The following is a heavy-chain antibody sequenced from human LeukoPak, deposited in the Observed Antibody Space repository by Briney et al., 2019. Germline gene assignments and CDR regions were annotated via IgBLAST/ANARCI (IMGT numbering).Heavy chain of an antibody. CDR2: IRFDGSNK. CDR3: ARDLLYSGSYSWYFDL. V-gene: IGHV3-33*01. J-gene: IGHJ2*01. D-gene: IGHD1-26*01. Sequence: GRPLRLSCAASGINFSGYGMHWVRQAPGKGLEWVGLIRFDGSNKNYADSVKGRYTISRDNPKNTLYLQMDSLRVEDTAVYYCARDLLYSGSYSWYFDLWGRGTLVTVSS. CDR1: GINFSGYG.